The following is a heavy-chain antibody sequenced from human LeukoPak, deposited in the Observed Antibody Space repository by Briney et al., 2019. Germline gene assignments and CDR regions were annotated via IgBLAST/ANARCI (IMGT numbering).Heavy chain of an antibody. D-gene: IGHD3-9*01. CDR1: GYTFTSNG. J-gene: IGHJ6*02. Sequence: ASVKVSCKASGYTFTSNGISWVRQAPGQGLEWMGWISAYNGNTNYAQKLQGRVTMTTDTSTSTAYMELRSLRSDDTAVYYCAGDILTGYKYYYYGMDVWGQGTTVTVSS. CDR3: AGDILTGYKYYYYGMDV. CDR2: ISAYNGNT. V-gene: IGHV1-18*01.